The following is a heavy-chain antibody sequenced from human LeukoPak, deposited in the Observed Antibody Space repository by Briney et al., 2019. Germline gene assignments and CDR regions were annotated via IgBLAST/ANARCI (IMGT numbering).Heavy chain of an antibody. D-gene: IGHD3-10*01. Sequence: GGSLRLSCAASGLTFSKYSMTWVRQAPGKGLEWVGRIKSKTDGGTTDYAAPVKGRFTISRDDSKNTLYLQMNSLKTEDTAVYYCTTADNWVMVRGVIIGENYDYWGQGTLVTVSS. J-gene: IGHJ4*02. CDR2: IKSKTDGGTT. CDR3: TTADNWVMVRGVIIGENYDY. CDR1: GLTFSKYS. V-gene: IGHV3-15*01.